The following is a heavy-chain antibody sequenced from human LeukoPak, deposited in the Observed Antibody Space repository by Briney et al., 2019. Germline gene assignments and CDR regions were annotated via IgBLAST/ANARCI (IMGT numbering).Heavy chain of an antibody. J-gene: IGHJ6*02. CDR1: GFTFSSYA. D-gene: IGHD2-15*01. V-gene: IGHV4-31*02. CDR2: IYYSGST. Sequence: LRLSCAASGFTFSSYAMSWVRQHPGKGLEWIGYIYYSGSTYYNPSLKSRVTISVDTSKNQFSLKLSSVTAADTAVYYCASGPARFGYYGMDVWGQGTTVTVSS. CDR3: ASGPARFGYYGMDV.